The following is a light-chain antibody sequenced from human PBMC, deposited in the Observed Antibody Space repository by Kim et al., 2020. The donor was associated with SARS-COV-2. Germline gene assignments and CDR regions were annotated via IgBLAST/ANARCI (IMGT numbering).Light chain of an antibody. CDR1: RPRSFF. Sequence: ALGPTGRIKGQGDRPRSFFATWYQKKPGQAPVVVFSAKSNRPAGFPDRFYGSGSGNTASLTFTGAQAEDEADYYCNCRHSSGRSYVFGTGTKVTVL. CDR3: NCRHSSGRSYV. V-gene: IGLV3-19*01. CDR2: AKS. J-gene: IGLJ1*01.